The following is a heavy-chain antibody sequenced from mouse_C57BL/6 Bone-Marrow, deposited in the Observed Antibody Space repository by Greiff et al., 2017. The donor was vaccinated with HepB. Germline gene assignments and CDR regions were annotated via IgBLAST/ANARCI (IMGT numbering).Heavy chain of an antibody. CDR2: ISNLAYSI. V-gene: IGHV5-15*04. Sequence: DVKLVESGGGLVQPGGSLKLSCAASGFTFSDYGMAWVRQAPRKGPEWVAFISNLAYSIYYADTVTGLLTISRENAKNTLYLEMSSLRSEDTAMYYCARRHYAMDYWGQGTSVTVSS. CDR3: ARRHYAMDY. CDR1: GFTFSDYG. J-gene: IGHJ4*01.